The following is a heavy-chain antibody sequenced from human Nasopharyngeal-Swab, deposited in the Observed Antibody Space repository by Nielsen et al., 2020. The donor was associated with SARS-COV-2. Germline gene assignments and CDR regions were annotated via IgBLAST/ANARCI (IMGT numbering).Heavy chain of an antibody. CDR1: GFTFSSYA. V-gene: IGHV3-23*01. Sequence: GESLKISCAASGFTFSSYAMNWVRQAPGKGLEWVSAISGSGGSTFYADSVKGRFTISRDNSKKTLYLQMNSLRADDTAVYYCARGSIAVAGTFHFDYWGQGTLVTVSS. CDR2: ISGSGGST. CDR3: ARGSIAVAGTFHFDY. D-gene: IGHD6-19*01. J-gene: IGHJ4*02.